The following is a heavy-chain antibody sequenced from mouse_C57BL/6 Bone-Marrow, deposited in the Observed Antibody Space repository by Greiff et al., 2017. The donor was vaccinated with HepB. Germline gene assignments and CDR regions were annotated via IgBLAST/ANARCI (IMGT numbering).Heavy chain of an antibody. V-gene: IGHV3-5*01. CDR1: GISITTGNYR. J-gene: IGHJ2*01. D-gene: IGHD1-1*01. CDR3: ARSYGSSLFDY. Sequence: DVKLQESGPGLVKPSQTVFLTCTVTGISITTGNYRWSWIRQFPGNKLEWIGYIYYSGTITYNPSLTSRTTITRDTPKNQFFLEMNSLTAEDTATYYCARSYGSSLFDYWGQGTTLTVSS. CDR2: IYYSGTI.